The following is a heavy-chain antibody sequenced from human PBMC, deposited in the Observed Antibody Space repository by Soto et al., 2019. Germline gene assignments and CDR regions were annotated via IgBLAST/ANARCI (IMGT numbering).Heavy chain of an antibody. CDR1: GFTFSSYG. Sequence: GGSLRLSCAASGFTFSSYGMHWVRQAPGKGLEWVAVIWYDGSNKYYADSVKGRFTISRDNSKNTLYLQMNSLRAEDTAVYYCARDPGYCSSPSCRPDAFDIWGQGTMVTVPS. D-gene: IGHD2-2*03. CDR2: IWYDGSNK. V-gene: IGHV3-33*01. CDR3: ARDPGYCSSPSCRPDAFDI. J-gene: IGHJ3*02.